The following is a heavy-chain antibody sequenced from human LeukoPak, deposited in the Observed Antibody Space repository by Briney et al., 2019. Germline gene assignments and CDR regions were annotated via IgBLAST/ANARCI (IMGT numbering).Heavy chain of an antibody. D-gene: IGHD3-10*01. J-gene: IGHJ4*02. CDR3: ARGQGDGSGSYYRY. CDR2: INHSGST. CDR1: GGSFSGYY. V-gene: IGHV4-34*01. Sequence: PSETLSLTCAVYGGSFSGYYWSWIRQPPGKGLEWIGEINHSGSTNYNPSLKGRVTISVDTSKNQFSLKLSSVTAADTAVYYCARGQGDGSGSYYRYWGQGTLVTVSS.